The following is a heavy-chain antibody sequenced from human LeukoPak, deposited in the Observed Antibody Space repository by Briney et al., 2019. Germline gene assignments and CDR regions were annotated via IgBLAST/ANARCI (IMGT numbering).Heavy chain of an antibody. CDR2: IFPRDGST. D-gene: IGHD3-16*01. Sequence: ASVKVSCKASGYSFTNYYIHWVRQAPGQGLEWMGIIFPRDGSTSYAQKFQGRVTMTRDTSTSTLYMELSSLRSEDTAVYYCARIPAAGVWFDYWGQGTLVTVSS. CDR1: GYSFTNYY. V-gene: IGHV1-46*01. CDR3: ARIPAAGVWFDY. J-gene: IGHJ4*02.